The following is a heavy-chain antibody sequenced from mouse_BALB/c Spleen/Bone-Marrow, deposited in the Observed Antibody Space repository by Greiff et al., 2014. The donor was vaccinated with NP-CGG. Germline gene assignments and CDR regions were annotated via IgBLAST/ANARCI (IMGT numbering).Heavy chain of an antibody. CDR3: ARGAYYYGSSYDAMDY. CDR1: GFTFSSFG. Sequence: EVQRVESGGGLVQPGGSRKLSCAASGFTFSSFGMHWVRQAPEKGLEWVAYISSGSSTIYYADTVKGRFTISRGNPKNTLFLQMTRLRSEDAAMYYCARGAYYYGSSYDAMDYWGQGTSVTGSS. J-gene: IGHJ4*01. D-gene: IGHD1-1*01. V-gene: IGHV5-17*02. CDR2: ISSGSSTI.